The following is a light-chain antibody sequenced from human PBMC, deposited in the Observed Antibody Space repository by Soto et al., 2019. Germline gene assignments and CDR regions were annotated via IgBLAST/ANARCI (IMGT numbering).Light chain of an antibody. Sequence: MQMSPSPSSLSDSVGDRFTISCRASQSISTYLNWYQQKPGKAPKLLIYAASSLERGVPSRSTVIVSGSGFHRNIHSLPTRGSSNHPCYQSLILLLLFGQG. CDR3: YQSLILLLL. CDR2: AAS. J-gene: IGKJ5*01. CDR1: QSISTY. V-gene: IGKV1-39*01.